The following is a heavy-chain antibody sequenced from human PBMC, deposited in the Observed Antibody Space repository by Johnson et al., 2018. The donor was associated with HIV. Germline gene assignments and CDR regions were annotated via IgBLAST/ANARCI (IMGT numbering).Heavy chain of an antibody. CDR3: ARRSGYAFDI. J-gene: IGHJ3*02. D-gene: IGHD5-24*01. CDR1: GFTFSSYG. V-gene: IGHV3-33*03. CDR2: IWYDGSNK. Sequence: QMQLVESGGGVVQPGRSLRLSCAASGFTFSSYGMHWVRQAPGKGLEWVAVIWYDGSNKYYADSVKGRFTISRDNAKNSLSLQMNSLRVEDTAVYYCARRSGYAFDIWGQGTMVTVSS.